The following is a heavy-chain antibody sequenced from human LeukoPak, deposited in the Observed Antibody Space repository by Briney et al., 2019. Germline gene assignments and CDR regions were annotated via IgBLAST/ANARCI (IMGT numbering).Heavy chain of an antibody. J-gene: IGHJ6*02. Sequence: PSETLSLTCAVYGGSFSGYYWSWIRQPPGKGLEWIGEINHGGSTNYNPSLKSRVTISVDTSKNQFSLKLSSVTAADTAVYYCARGLSIAARPYYYYYGMDVWGQGTTVTVSS. CDR1: GGSFSGYY. V-gene: IGHV4-34*01. CDR3: ARGLSIAARPYYYYYGMDV. D-gene: IGHD6-6*01. CDR2: INHGGST.